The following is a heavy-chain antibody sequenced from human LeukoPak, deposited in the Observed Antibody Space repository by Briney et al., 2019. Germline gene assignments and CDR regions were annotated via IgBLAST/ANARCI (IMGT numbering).Heavy chain of an antibody. CDR2: TSPDGNEK. CDR1: GFTFSRYA. V-gene: IGHV3-30*01. J-gene: IGHJ5*01. Sequence: PGGSLRLSCAASGFTFSRYAMHWVRQAPGKGLEWVAVTSPDGNEKYYADSVKGRFTTSRDNSKNTVFLQMNSLSTEDTAVYSCFTGSAYYYDSWGQGTLVTVSS. D-gene: IGHD3-22*01. CDR3: FTGSAYYYDS.